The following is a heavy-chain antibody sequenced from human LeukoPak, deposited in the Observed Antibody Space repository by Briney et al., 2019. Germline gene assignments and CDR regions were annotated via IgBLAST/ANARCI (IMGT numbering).Heavy chain of an antibody. CDR1: GGSISSYY. J-gene: IGHJ3*02. CDR2: IYYSGST. D-gene: IGHD5-12*01. CDR3: ARDYEDAFDI. V-gene: IGHV4-59*12. Sequence: SETLSLTCTVSGGSISSYYWSWIRQPPGKGLEWIGYIYYSGSTNYNPSLKSRVTISVDTSKNQFSLKLSSVTAADTAVYYCARDYEDAFDIWGQGTMVTVSS.